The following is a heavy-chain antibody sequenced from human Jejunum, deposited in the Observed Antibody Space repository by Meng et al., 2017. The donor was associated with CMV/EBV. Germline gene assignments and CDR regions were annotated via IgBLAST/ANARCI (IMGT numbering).Heavy chain of an antibody. CDR1: TNSFTTYF. CDR3: AADAGHGDPLEY. J-gene: IGHJ4*02. V-gene: IGHV4-4*07. D-gene: IGHD4-17*01. CDR2: VYSSGST. Sequence: QVQLQESGPGRVKPSETLSLTCTVSTNSFTTYFWNWIRQPAGKGLEWIGRVYSSGSTSSHPSLRSRVLLSVDRSKNQFSLKLTSVTAADTAVYYCAADAGHGDPLEYWGQGTLVTVFS.